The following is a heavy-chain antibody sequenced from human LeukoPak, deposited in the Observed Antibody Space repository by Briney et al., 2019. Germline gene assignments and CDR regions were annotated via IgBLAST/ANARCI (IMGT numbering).Heavy chain of an antibody. CDR3: ATKSPWLRFLGGVFDY. J-gene: IGHJ4*02. V-gene: IGHV1-24*01. CDR2: FDPEDGET. Sequence: ASVKVSCKVSGYTLTELSMHWVRQAPGKGLEWMGGFDPEDGETIYAQKFQGRVTMTEDTSTDTAYMELSSLRSEDTAVYYCATKSPWLRFLGGVFDYWGQGTLVTVSS. CDR1: GYTLTELS. D-gene: IGHD3-3*01.